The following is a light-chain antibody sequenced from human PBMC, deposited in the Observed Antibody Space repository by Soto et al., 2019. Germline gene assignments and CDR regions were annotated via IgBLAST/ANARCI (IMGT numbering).Light chain of an antibody. CDR1: QNIDNNY. Sequence: EIVLTQSPGTLSLSPGERATLSCRASQNIDNNYLAWYQQKPGQAPRLLIDDASRRATGTPDRFSGSGSGTDFTLTISRLEPEDFAVYYCQQCATSPLTFGQGTKVEIK. CDR2: DAS. J-gene: IGKJ1*01. CDR3: QQCATSPLT. V-gene: IGKV3-20*01.